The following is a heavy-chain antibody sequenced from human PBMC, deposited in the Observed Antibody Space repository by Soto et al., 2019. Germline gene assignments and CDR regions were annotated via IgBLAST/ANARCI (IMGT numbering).Heavy chain of an antibody. CDR3: ARNILTGLPR. CDR2: IIPIFGTA. V-gene: IGHV1-69*13. D-gene: IGHD3-9*01. Sequence: EASVKVSCKASGGTFSSYAISWVRQAPGQGLEWMGGIIPIFGTANYAQKFQGRVTITADESTSTAYMELSSLRSEDTAVYYCARNILTGLPRWGQGTLVTVSS. J-gene: IGHJ4*02. CDR1: GGTFSSYA.